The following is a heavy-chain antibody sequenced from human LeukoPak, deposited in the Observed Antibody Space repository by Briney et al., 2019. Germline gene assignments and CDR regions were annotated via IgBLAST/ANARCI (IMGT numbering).Heavy chain of an antibody. Sequence: PGGSLRLSCAASGFSFSNYGFHWVRQAPGKGLDWVSAISYDGKNIHYADSVKGRFTISRDNSRNTVYLQMNSLRVEDTAVYYCAKTYSRESGYDFFFHYWGRGTRATVSS. CDR2: ISYDGKNI. V-gene: IGHV3-33*06. CDR3: AKTYSRESGYDFFFHY. J-gene: IGHJ4*02. D-gene: IGHD5-12*01. CDR1: GFSFSNYG.